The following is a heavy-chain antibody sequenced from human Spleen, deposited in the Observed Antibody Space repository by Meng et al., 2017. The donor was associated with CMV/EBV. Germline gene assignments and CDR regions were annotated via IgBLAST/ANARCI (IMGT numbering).Heavy chain of an antibody. CDR2: INHSGST. CDR3: ARSRDGYNFDY. J-gene: IGHJ4*02. D-gene: IGHD5-24*01. V-gene: IGHV4-34*01. CDR1: GFTFSSYA. Sequence: SGGGLVQPGGSLRLSCAASGFTFSSYAMSWVRQAPGKGLEWIGEINHSGSTNYNPSLKSRVTISVDTSKNQFSLKLSSVTAADTAVYYCARSRDGYNFDYWGQGTLVTVSS.